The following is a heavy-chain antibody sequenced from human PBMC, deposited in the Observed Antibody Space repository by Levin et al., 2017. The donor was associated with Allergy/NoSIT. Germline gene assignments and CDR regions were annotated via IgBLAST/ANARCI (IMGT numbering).Heavy chain of an antibody. D-gene: IGHD5-18*01. Sequence: GGSLRLSCAASGFTFSSYAMHWVRQAPGKGLEWVAVISYDGSNKYYADSVKGRFTISRDNSKNTLYLQMNSLTAEDTAVYYCARASYGYSYYYNMDVWGQGTTVTVSS. J-gene: IGHJ6*02. CDR3: ARASYGYSYYYNMDV. CDR2: ISYDGSNK. V-gene: IGHV3-30-3*01. CDR1: GFTFSSYA.